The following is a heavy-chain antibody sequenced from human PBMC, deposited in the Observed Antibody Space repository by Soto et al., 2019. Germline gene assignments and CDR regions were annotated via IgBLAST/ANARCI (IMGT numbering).Heavy chain of an antibody. D-gene: IGHD1-26*01. Sequence: QVQLVQSGAEVKKPGASVKVSCKASGYTFTSYGISWVRQAPGQGLEWMGWISAYNGNTNYAQKLQGRVTMTTDTTTSTGYKEVRGLGSDDKGVYYCARDGGYSGSYWGQGTLVTVSS. CDR1: GYTFTSYG. J-gene: IGHJ4*02. V-gene: IGHV1-18*01. CDR3: ARDGGYSGSY. CDR2: ISAYNGNT.